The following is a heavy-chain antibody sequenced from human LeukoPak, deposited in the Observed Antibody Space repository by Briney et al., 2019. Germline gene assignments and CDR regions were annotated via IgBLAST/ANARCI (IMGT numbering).Heavy chain of an antibody. Sequence: PGGSLRLSCAASEFALSVHEMYCVRQAPGKGLEWVSYISSSGGTRYYADSVKGRFTISRDNAKNSLYLQMNSLRAEDTAVYYCATLTVASSFDYWGQGALVTVSS. CDR1: EFALSVHE. V-gene: IGHV3-48*03. D-gene: IGHD6-19*01. CDR3: ATLTVASSFDY. J-gene: IGHJ4*02. CDR2: ISSSGGTR.